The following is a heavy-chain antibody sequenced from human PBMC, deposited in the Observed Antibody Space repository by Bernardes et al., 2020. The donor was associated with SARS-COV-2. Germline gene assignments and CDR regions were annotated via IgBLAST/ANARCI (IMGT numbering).Heavy chain of an antibody. V-gene: IGHV3-7*04. CDR1: GFTFSWYW. Sequence: GGSLRLSCAASGFTFSWYWMTWVRQAPGKGLEWVANIGDDGSEQYYVDSVKGRFTISRDNAMNSLYLQMNSLRDEDTAVYYCARDRRLYSSSWHFDYWGQGNLVIVSS. CDR3: ARDRRLYSSSWHFDY. CDR2: IGDDGSEQ. D-gene: IGHD6-13*01. J-gene: IGHJ4*02.